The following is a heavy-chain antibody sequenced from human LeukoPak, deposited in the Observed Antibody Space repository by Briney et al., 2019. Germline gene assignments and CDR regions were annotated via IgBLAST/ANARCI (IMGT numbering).Heavy chain of an antibody. CDR1: GYTFTSYD. Sequence: GASVKVSCKASGYTFTSYDINWVRQATGQGLEWMGWMNPNSGNTGYAQKFQGRVTMTRNTSISTAHMELSSLRSEDTAVYYCARGRCSSTSCYLWWDIKSPALDYWGQGTLVTVSS. CDR2: MNPNSGNT. J-gene: IGHJ4*02. D-gene: IGHD2-2*01. V-gene: IGHV1-8*01. CDR3: ARGRCSSTSCYLWWDIKSPALDY.